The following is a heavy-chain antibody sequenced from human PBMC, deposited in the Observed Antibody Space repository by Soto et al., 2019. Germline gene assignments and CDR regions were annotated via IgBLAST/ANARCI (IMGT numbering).Heavy chain of an antibody. CDR1: GFTFSTYA. D-gene: IGHD4-17*01. V-gene: IGHV3-23*01. CDR3: AHPREYGVFDAYDI. CDR2: IGGSGDST. Sequence: GGSLELSCAASGFTFSTYAMNWVRQAPGKGLEWVSAIGGSGDSTYYADSVKGRFTISRDNSINMLYLQMNSLRTEDTAVYYCAHPREYGVFDAYDIWGQGAMVTV. J-gene: IGHJ3*02.